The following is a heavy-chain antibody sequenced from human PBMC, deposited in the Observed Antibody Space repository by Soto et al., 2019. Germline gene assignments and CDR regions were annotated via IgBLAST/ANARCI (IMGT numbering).Heavy chain of an antibody. D-gene: IGHD3-9*01. CDR1: GYTFTSDG. CDR3: ARGGYYDILTGYYKEGYYFDY. V-gene: IGHV1-18*04. Sequence: ASVNVSCKASGYTFTSDGISWGRQAPGQGLEWMGWISAYNGNTNYAQKLQGRVTMTTDTSTSTAYMELRSLRSDDTAVYYCARGGYYDILTGYYKEGYYFDYWGQGTLVTVSS. J-gene: IGHJ4*02. CDR2: ISAYNGNT.